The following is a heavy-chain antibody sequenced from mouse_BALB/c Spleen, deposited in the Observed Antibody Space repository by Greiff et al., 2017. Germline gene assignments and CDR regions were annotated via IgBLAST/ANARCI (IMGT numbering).Heavy chain of an antibody. CDR3: AHYDYDSNAMDY. Sequence: VKLVESGAELVRPGSSVKISCKASGYAFSSYWMNWVKQRPGQGLEWIGQIYPGDGDTNYNGKFKGKATLTADKSSSTAYMQLSSLTSEDSAVYFCAHYDYDSNAMDYWGQGTSVTVSS. J-gene: IGHJ4*01. V-gene: IGHV1-80*01. D-gene: IGHD2-4*01. CDR2: IYPGDGDT. CDR1: GYAFSSYW.